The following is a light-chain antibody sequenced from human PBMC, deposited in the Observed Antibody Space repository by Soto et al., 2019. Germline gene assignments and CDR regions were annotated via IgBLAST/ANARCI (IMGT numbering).Light chain of an antibody. V-gene: IGKV3-15*01. CDR2: GAY. Sequence: EIGMTQSPATLSVSPGERSTLSCRPSRSVSSNLAWYQQKPGQAPRLLIYGAYTRATGIPARFSGSGSGTEFTLTISSLPSEDFAVYYCQQYNNWPPITFGQGTRPEIK. CDR1: RSVSSN. CDR3: QQYNNWPPIT. J-gene: IGKJ5*01.